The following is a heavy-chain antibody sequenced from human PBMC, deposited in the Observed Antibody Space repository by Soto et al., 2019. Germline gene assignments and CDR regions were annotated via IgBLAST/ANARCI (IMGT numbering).Heavy chain of an antibody. CDR3: ARGEVLRPPAIGDLMDV. V-gene: IGHV3-21*01. CDR1: GFTFSSYS. J-gene: IGHJ6*02. D-gene: IGHD2-2*01. CDR2: ISSNSGYI. Sequence: PGGSLRLSCAASGFTFSSYSMNWVRQAPGKGLEWVSSISSNSGYIYYADSVKGRFTISRDNAKNSLYLQMNSLRADDTAAYFCARGEVLRPPAIGDLMDVWGQGTTVTVS.